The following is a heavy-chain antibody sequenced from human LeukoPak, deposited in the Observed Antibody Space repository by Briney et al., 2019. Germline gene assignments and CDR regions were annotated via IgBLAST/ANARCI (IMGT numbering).Heavy chain of an antibody. V-gene: IGHV3-23*01. CDR1: GFTFSSYA. CDR2: ISGSGGST. D-gene: IGHD5-18*01. CDR3: AKDISQGYTFGSIEEDY. Sequence: GGSLRLSCAASGFTFSSYAMSWVRQAPGKGLEWVSAISGSGGSTYYADSVKGRFTISRDNSKNTLYLQMNSLGADDTAVYFCAKDISQGYTFGSIEEDYWGQGTLVTVSS. J-gene: IGHJ4*02.